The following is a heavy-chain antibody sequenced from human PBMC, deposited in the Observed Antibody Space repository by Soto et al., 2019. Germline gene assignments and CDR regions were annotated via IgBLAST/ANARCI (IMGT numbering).Heavy chain of an antibody. J-gene: IGHJ6*02. CDR1: GGSISSSSYY. V-gene: IGHV4-39*01. D-gene: IGHD6-6*01. CDR2: TYYSGST. CDR3: ARLLKAARPSVYYYGMDV. Sequence: SETLSLTCTVSGGSISSSSYYWGWIRQPPGKGLEWIGSTYYSGSTYYNPSLKSRVTISVDTSKNQFSLKLSSVTAADTAVYYCARLLKAARPSVYYYGMDVWGQGTTVTVSS.